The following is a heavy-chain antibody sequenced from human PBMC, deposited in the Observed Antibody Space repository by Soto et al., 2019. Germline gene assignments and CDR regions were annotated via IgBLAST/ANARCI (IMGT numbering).Heavy chain of an antibody. J-gene: IGHJ5*02. V-gene: IGHV3-23*01. D-gene: IGHD1-1*01. CDR3: AKDKSPWDWNRIPFDP. CDR2: INGIGGST. CDR1: GFSLGSFS. Sequence: XGGLRLSSAVSGFSLGSFSMSWVRQAPGKGLDWVASINGIGGSTYYAASVKGRFTISRDNSKNTLFLEMNSLRGEDTAVYHCAKDKSPWDWNRIPFDPWGPGTLVTVSS.